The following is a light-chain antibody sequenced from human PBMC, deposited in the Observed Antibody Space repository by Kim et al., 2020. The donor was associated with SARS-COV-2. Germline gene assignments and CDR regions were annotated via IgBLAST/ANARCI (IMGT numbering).Light chain of an antibody. CDR3: GTWDSSLSAGV. CDR2: DNN. J-gene: IGLJ3*02. Sequence: GQKVSTSCSGSSSNIGNNYVSWYQQRPGTAPKLLIYDNNKRPSGIPDRFSGSKSGTSATLGITGLQTGDEADYYCGTWDSSLSAGVFGGGTKLTVL. CDR1: SSNIGNNY. V-gene: IGLV1-51*01.